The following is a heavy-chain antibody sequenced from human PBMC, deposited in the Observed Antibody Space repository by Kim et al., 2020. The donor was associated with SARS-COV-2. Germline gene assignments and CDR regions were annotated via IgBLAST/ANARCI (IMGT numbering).Heavy chain of an antibody. D-gene: IGHD3-3*01. Sequence: GGSLRLSCAASGFTFSSYGMHWVRQAPGKGLEWVAVISYDGSNKYYADSVKGRFTISRDNSKNTLYLQMNSLRAEDTAVYYCAKDSVLRFLEWLPDYWG. V-gene: IGHV3-30*18. CDR1: GFTFSSYG. CDR2: ISYDGSNK. J-gene: IGHJ4*01. CDR3: AKDSVLRFLEWLPDY.